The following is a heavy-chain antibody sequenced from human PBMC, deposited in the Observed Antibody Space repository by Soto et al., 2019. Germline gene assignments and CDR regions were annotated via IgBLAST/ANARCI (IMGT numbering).Heavy chain of an antibody. V-gene: IGHV3-23*01. CDR1: GFTCSSYA. J-gene: IGHJ6*02. Sequence: PGGCLNLSCAASGFTCSSYAMSWVRQAPGKGLEWVSAIICSGGSTYYAYSGKGRFTISRDNSKNTLYLQMNSRRAEDTAVYYCAKERRYYYGMDVWGQGTTVTVSS. D-gene: IGHD4-17*01. CDR2: IICSGGST. CDR3: AKERRYYYGMDV.